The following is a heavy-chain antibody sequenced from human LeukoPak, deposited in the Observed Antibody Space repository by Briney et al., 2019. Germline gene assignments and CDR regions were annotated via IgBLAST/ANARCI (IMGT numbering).Heavy chain of an antibody. Sequence: PSETLSLTCAVCGGSFSGYYWSWIRQPPGKGLEWIGEINHSGSTNYNPSLKSRVTISVDTSKNQFSLKLSSVTAADTAVYYCARDILTGSYYFDYWGQGTLVTVSS. CDR1: GGSFSGYY. D-gene: IGHD3-9*01. CDR3: ARDILTGSYYFDY. CDR2: INHSGST. V-gene: IGHV4-34*01. J-gene: IGHJ4*02.